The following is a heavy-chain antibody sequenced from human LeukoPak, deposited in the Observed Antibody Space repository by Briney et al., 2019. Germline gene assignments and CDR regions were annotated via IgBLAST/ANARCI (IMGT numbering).Heavy chain of an antibody. D-gene: IGHD2-2*01. Sequence: SETLSLTCAVYGGSFSGYYWSWIRQPPGKGLEWIGEIIHSGSTNYNPSLKSRVTISVDTSKNQFSLKLSSVTAADTAVYYCARGRGCSSTSCYNRFDPWGQGTLVTVSS. CDR3: ARGRGCSSTSCYNRFDP. J-gene: IGHJ5*02. CDR2: IIHSGST. CDR1: GGSFSGYY. V-gene: IGHV4-34*01.